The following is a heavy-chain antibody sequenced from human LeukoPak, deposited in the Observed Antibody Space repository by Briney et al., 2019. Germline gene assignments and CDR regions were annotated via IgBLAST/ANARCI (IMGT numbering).Heavy chain of an antibody. V-gene: IGHV3-30*02. J-gene: IGHJ4*02. CDR3: AKDRSHLTVAGFDS. D-gene: IGHD6-19*01. CDR2: IRYDGSNK. Sequence: GGSLRLSCAASGFTFSSYGMHWVRQAPGKGLEWVAFIRYDGSNKYYADSVKGRFTISRDNSKNTLYLQMNSLRAEDTALYYCAKDRSHLTVAGFDSWGQGTLVTVSS. CDR1: GFTFSSYG.